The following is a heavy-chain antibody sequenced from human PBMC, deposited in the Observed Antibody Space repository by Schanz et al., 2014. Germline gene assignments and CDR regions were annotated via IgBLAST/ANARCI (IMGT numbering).Heavy chain of an antibody. CDR1: GLTFDDCA. J-gene: IGHJ4*02. CDR2: IRSKAYGGTT. D-gene: IGHD3-10*01. V-gene: IGHV3-49*04. CDR3: STLGDGSGTYYANDF. Sequence: EVQLVESGGGLAQPGRSLRLSCSISGLTFDDCALSWVRQAPGKGLDWVGFIRSKAYGGTTDYAASLKGRFTISRDDSKSIAYLQMNSLKTADAVMLYCSTLGDGSGTYYANDFWGQGTLVTVSS.